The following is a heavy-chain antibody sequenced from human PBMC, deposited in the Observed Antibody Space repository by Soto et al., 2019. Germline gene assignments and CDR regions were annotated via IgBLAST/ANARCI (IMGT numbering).Heavy chain of an antibody. Sequence: DVQLVESGGVVVQPGGSLRLSCAASGFTFDDYTMHWVRQAPGKGLEWVSLISWDGGSTYYADSVKGRFTISRDNSKNSLYLQMNSLRTEDTALYYCAKGDSNGRFSPRYWELLTLGLLFYYGMDVWGQGTTVTVSS. CDR2: ISWDGGST. V-gene: IGHV3-43*01. J-gene: IGHJ6*02. D-gene: IGHD1-26*01. CDR1: GFTFDDYT. CDR3: AKGDSNGRFSPRYWELLTLGLLFYYGMDV.